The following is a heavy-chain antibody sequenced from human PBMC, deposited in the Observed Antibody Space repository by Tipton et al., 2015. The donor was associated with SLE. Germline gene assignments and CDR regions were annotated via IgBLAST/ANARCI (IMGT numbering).Heavy chain of an antibody. CDR2: ISYTGST. CDR1: GGSISSYY. Sequence: TLSLTCTVSGGSISSYYWGWIRQSPGKGLEWIGSISYTGSTYYNPSLKSRVTISVDTSKNQFSLKLSSVTAADTAVYYCARHPSSFDYYYDYYMDVWGKGTTVTVSS. V-gene: IGHV4-39*01. CDR3: ARHPSSFDYYYDYYMDV. J-gene: IGHJ6*03.